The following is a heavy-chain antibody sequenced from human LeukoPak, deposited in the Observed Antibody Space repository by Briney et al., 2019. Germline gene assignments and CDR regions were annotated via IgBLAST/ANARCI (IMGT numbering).Heavy chain of an antibody. CDR2: ISYDGSNK. J-gene: IGHJ4*02. Sequence: GGSLRLSCAASGFTFSSYSMHWVRQAPGKGLEWVAVISYDGSNKYYADSVKGRFTISRDNSKNTLYLQMNSLRPDDTAVYYCAGEARRSRFDYWGQGTLVTVSS. D-gene: IGHD6-6*01. CDR1: GFTFSSYS. V-gene: IGHV3-30-3*01. CDR3: AGEARRSRFDY.